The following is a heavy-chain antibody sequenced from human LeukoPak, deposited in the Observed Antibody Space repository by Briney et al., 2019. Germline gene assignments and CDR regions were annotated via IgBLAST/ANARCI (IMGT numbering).Heavy chain of an antibody. Sequence: GASVKVSCKASGYTFTSYYMHWVRQAPGQGLEWMGWINTNTGNPTYAQGFTGRFVFSLDTSVSTAYLQISSLKAEDTAVYYCARDLKSDYVWGSYREYYFDYWGQGTLVTVSS. CDR2: INTNTGNP. D-gene: IGHD3-16*02. CDR1: GYTFTSYY. V-gene: IGHV7-4-1*02. CDR3: ARDLKSDYVWGSYREYYFDY. J-gene: IGHJ4*02.